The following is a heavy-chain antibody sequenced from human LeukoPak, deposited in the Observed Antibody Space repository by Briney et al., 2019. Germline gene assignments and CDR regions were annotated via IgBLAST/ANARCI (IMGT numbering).Heavy chain of an antibody. CDR2: VRESDDRT. D-gene: IGHD4-17*01. J-gene: IGHJ4*02. CDR3: ARRELLAYGDHGFDY. Sequence: GGSLRLSCAASGFSVSTFAMNWVRLPPGRGLEWVSTVRESDDRTHYADSVKGRFTISRDNSKNTLYLQVDSLRAEDTAVYFCARRELLAYGDHGFDYWGRGTLVTVSS. V-gene: IGHV3-23*01. CDR1: GFSVSTFA.